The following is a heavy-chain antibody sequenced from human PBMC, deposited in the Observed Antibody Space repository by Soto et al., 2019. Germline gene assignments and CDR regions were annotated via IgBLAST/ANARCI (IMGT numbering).Heavy chain of an antibody. CDR3: ARDLYVSSSPHRGDYFDY. Sequence: SGKAACKCSLYTFTSYGISCVRHSPGQGVEWMGWISAYNGSTNYAKKLQGRVTMTTDTSTSTAYMELSRLRSDDTAVYYCARDLYVSSSPHRGDYFDYWGQGTLVTVSS. CDR2: ISAYNGST. V-gene: IGHV1-18*04. D-gene: IGHD6-6*01. CDR1: LYTFTSYG. J-gene: IGHJ4*02.